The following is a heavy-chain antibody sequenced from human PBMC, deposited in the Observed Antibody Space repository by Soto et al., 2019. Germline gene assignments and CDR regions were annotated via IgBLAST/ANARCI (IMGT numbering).Heavy chain of an antibody. CDR1: GYTFTSYG. J-gene: IGHJ4*02. CDR3: ARDIVVVTAMHFVY. D-gene: IGHD2-21*02. CDR2: ISAYNGNT. V-gene: IGHV1-18*01. Sequence: QVQLVQSGAEVKKPGASVKVSCKASGYTFTSYGISWVRQAPGQALEWMGWISAYNGNTNYAQKLQGRVTMTTDTSTGPAYMELRSLRSDDTAVYSCARDIVVVTAMHFVYWGQGTLVTVSS.